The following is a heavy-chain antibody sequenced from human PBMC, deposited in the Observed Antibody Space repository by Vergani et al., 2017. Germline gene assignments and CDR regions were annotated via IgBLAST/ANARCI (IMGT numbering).Heavy chain of an antibody. J-gene: IGHJ5*02. CDR1: GFSFSSSW. CDR3: ARRQYVGSWVVSWFDP. CDR2: IYPGDSET. D-gene: IGHD2-21*01. Sequence: EVPLVQSGPAVKAPGDSLRISCKGSGFSFSSSWIGWVRQMPGKGLEWMGIIYPGDSETRYSPSFQGQVTISADRSKSTTYLQWTSLKASDTAVYYCARRQYVGSWVVSWFDPWGQGTLVTVSS. V-gene: IGHV5-51*01.